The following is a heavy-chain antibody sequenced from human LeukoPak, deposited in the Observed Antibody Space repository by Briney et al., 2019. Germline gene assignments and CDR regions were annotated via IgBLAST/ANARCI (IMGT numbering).Heavy chain of an antibody. Sequence: GSLRLSCAASGFTFSSNWMHWVRQAPGKGLVWVSRINEDRSTTNYADSVKGRSTIFRDNAKNTLYLQMNSLRAEDTAVYYCVRDLGGRSGHWGQGTLVTVSS. V-gene: IGHV3-74*01. CDR2: INEDRSTT. J-gene: IGHJ4*02. CDR1: GFTFSSNW. CDR3: VRDLGGRSGH. D-gene: IGHD1-26*01.